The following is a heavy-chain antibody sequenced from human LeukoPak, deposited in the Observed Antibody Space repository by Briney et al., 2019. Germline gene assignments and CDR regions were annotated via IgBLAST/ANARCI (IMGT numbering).Heavy chain of an antibody. Sequence: PGGSLRLSCAASGFTFSSYAMHWVRQAPGKGLEWVAVISYDGSNKYYADSGKGRFTISRDNSKNTLYLQMNSLRAEDTAVYYCARGYSYGQYFDYWGQGTLVTVSS. CDR1: GFTFSSYA. CDR2: ISYDGSNK. V-gene: IGHV3-30-3*01. J-gene: IGHJ4*02. D-gene: IGHD5-18*01. CDR3: ARGYSYGQYFDY.